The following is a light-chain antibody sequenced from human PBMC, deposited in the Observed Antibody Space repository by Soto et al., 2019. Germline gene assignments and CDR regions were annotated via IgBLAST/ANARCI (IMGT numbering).Light chain of an antibody. J-gene: IGLJ2*01. CDR2: DVS. V-gene: IGLV2-8*01. Sequence: QSALTQPPSASGSPGQSVTISCTGTSSDVGGYNYVSWYQQHPGKAPKPMIFDVSKRPSGVPDRFSGSKSGNTASLTVSGLQPEDEADYYCSSFAGTTTVGVFGGGTKVTVL. CDR3: SSFAGTTTVGV. CDR1: SSDVGGYNY.